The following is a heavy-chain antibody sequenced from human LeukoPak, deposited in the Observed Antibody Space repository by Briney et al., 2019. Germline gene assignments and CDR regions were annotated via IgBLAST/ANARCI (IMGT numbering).Heavy chain of an antibody. J-gene: IGHJ4*02. CDR1: GYSISSGYY. CDR3: ARQYWDDSKLDY. CDR2: IYHSGST. D-gene: IGHD3-22*01. V-gene: IGHV4-38-2*01. Sequence: SETLFLTCAVSGYSISSGYYWDWIRQPPGKGLEWIGNIYHSGSTCYNPSLKSRVTISVDTSKNQFSLKLSSVTAADTAVYYCARQYWDDSKLDYWGQGTLVTVSS.